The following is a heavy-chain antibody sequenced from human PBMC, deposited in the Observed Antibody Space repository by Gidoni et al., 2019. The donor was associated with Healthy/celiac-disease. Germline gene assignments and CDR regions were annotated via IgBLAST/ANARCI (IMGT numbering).Heavy chain of an antibody. D-gene: IGHD2-15*01. Sequence: QVQLVQSGAEVRRHGAAVKGSCRASGYTFTGYYMHWVRQAPGQGLEWMGWINPNSGGTNYAQKFQGRVTMTRDTSISTAYMELSRLRSDDTAVYYCARGGCSGGSCYEDYWGQGTLVTVSS. CDR3: ARGGCSGGSCYEDY. J-gene: IGHJ4*02. CDR1: GYTFTGYY. CDR2: INPNSGGT. V-gene: IGHV1-2*02.